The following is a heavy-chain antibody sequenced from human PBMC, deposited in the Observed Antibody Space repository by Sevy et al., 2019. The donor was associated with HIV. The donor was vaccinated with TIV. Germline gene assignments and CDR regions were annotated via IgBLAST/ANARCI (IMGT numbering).Heavy chain of an antibody. CDR2: IKQDGSEK. V-gene: IGHV3-7*01. J-gene: IGHJ4*02. CDR3: VPSGGGHAGY. D-gene: IGHD2-15*01. CDR1: GFTLSSRW. Sequence: GGSLRLSCAASGFTLSSRWMSWVRQAPGKGLEWVANIKQDGSEKYYVDSVKDQFTISRDNAKNSLYLQMNSLRAEDTAVYYCVPSGGGHAGYWGQGTLVTVSS.